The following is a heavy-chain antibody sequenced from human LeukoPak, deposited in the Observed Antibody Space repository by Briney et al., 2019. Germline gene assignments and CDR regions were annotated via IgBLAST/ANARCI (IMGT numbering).Heavy chain of an antibody. V-gene: IGHV3-21*01. CDR3: ARGCIAAAFSMDV. D-gene: IGHD6-13*01. Sequence: GGSLRLSCAASGFTFSSYSMNWVRQAPGKGLEWVSSISSSSSYIYYADSVRGRFTISRDNAKNSLYLQMNSLRAEDTAVYYCARGCIAAAFSMDVWGKGTTVTVSS. CDR2: ISSSSSYI. J-gene: IGHJ6*03. CDR1: GFTFSSYS.